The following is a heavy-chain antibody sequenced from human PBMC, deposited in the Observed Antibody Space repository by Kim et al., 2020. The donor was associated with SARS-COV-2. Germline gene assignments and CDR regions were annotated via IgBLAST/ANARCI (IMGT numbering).Heavy chain of an antibody. CDR3: SNSNFALGVLLR. Sequence: GGSLRLSCAASGFTFSNYGMHWVRQAPGKGLEWLASISYDGSNIYYLDSVKGRFAISRDNSKNTVSLQMYSLRPEDTAVYYCSNSNFALGVLLRWGQVTL. CDR1: GFTFSNYG. D-gene: IGHD1-26*01. CDR2: ISYDGSNI. V-gene: IGHV3-30*18. J-gene: IGHJ4*02.